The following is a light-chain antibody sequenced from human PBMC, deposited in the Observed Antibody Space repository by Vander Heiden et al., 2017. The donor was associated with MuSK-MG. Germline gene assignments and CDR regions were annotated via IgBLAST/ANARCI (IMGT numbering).Light chain of an antibody. CDR3: QSDDTTVV. V-gene: IGLV1-40*01. CDR2: GND. J-gene: IGLJ2*01. Sequence: QSVLTQPPSVSGAPGQRVTISCTGNSSNIGAGYDVHWYQQFPGTAPKLLIDGNDKRPSGVPDRFSGSNSGTSASLAITGRQAEDEAHYYCQSDDTTVVFGGGTKLTVL. CDR1: SSNIGAGYD.